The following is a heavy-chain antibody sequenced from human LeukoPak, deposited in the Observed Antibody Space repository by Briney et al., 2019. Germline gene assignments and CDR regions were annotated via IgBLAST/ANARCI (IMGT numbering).Heavy chain of an antibody. D-gene: IGHD3-22*01. V-gene: IGHV1-69*05. CDR3: ARASYSSGYYHDAFDI. Sequence: SVKVSCKASGGTFSSYAISWVRQAPGQGLEWIGGIIPIFGTANYAQKFQGRVTITTDESTSTAYMELSSLRSEDTAVYYCARASYSSGYYHDAFDIWGQGPMVTVSS. J-gene: IGHJ3*02. CDR2: IIPIFGTA. CDR1: GGTFSSYA.